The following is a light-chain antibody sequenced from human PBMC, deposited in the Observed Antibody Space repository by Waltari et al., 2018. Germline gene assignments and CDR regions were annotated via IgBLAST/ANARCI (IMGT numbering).Light chain of an antibody. CDR2: EVS. CDR1: DSDVGAYDF. CDR3: SSYTTSSAPGV. V-gene: IGLV2-14*01. J-gene: IGLJ1*01. Sequence: QSALTQPASVSGSPGQSITISCSGTDSDVGAYDFVSWYQQPPVKAPHLIIYEVSNRPSGISNRFSASKSGNTASLTISGLQAEDEADYYCSSYTTSSAPGVFGTGTRVTVL.